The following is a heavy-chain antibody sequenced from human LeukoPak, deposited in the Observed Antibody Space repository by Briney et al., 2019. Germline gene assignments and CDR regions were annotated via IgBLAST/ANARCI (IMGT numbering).Heavy chain of an antibody. CDR3: ARDDGVAGLIDY. J-gene: IGHJ4*02. CDR2: INPSGGST. D-gene: IGHD2-15*01. Sequence: ASVKVSCKASGYTFTSYYVHWVRQAPGQGLEWMGIINPSGGSTSYAQKFQGRVTMTRDTSTSTVYMELSSLRSEDTAVYYCARDDGVAGLIDYWGQGTLVTVSS. V-gene: IGHV1-46*01. CDR1: GYTFTSYY.